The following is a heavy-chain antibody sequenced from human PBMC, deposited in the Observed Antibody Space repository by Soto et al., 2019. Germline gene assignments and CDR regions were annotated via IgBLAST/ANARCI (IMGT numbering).Heavy chain of an antibody. D-gene: IGHD6-13*01. J-gene: IGHJ4*02. V-gene: IGHV4-59*01. CDR2: IYYSGST. CDR3: ARVAAAGTIDY. Sequence: SETLSPTXTVSGGSISSYYWSWIRQPPGKGLEWIGYIYYSGSTNYNPSLKSRVTISVDTSKNQFSLKLSSVTAADTAVYYCARVAAAGTIDYWGQGTLVTVSS. CDR1: GGSISSYY.